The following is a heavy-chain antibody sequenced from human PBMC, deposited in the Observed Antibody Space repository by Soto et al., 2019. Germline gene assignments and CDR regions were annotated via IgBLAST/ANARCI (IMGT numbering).Heavy chain of an antibody. CDR2: IIPINDTT. Sequence: SVKVFCKASGYTFTSYAMHWVRQAPGQRLEWMGWIIPINDTTNYAQKFQGRVTITADESTSTAYMELSSLRSEDTAVYYCARSQGSSTSLEIYYYYYYGMDVWGQGTTVTVSS. J-gene: IGHJ6*02. CDR3: ARSQGSSTSLEIYYYYYYGMDV. V-gene: IGHV1-69*13. D-gene: IGHD2-2*01. CDR1: GYTFTSYA.